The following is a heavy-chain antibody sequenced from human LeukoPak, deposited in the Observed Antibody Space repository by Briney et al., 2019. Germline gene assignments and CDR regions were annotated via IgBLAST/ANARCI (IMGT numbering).Heavy chain of an antibody. D-gene: IGHD2-2*01. CDR2: IYPGDSDT. Sequence: LGESLKISCKGSGYSFTSYWIGWVRQMPGKGLEWMGIIYPGDSDTRYSPSFQGQVTISADKSISTAYLQWSSLKASDTAMYYCARHLTPPAKVAPAAMGYWGQGSLVTVSS. CDR1: GYSFTSYW. J-gene: IGHJ4*02. CDR3: ARHLTPPAKVAPAAMGY. V-gene: IGHV5-51*01.